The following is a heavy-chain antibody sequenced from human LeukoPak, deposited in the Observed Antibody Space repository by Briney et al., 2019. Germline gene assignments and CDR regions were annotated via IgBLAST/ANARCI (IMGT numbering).Heavy chain of an antibody. Sequence: PSETLSLTCTVSGGSISSGGYSWSWIRQHPGKGLEWIGYIYYSGSTYYNPSLKSRVTISVDTSKNQFSLKLSSVTAADTAVYYCARENGDEGYFDLWGRGTLVTVSS. CDR1: GGSISSGGYS. J-gene: IGHJ2*01. CDR2: IYYSGST. D-gene: IGHD4-17*01. V-gene: IGHV4-31*03. CDR3: ARENGDEGYFDL.